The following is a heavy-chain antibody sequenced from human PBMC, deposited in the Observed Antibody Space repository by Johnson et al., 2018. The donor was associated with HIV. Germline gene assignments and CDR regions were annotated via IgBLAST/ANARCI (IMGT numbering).Heavy chain of an antibody. CDR1: RFTFDDYA. V-gene: IGHV3-43D*03. J-gene: IGHJ3*01. CDR3: VREGPSERAGFDF. CDR2: INWDGDST. Sequence: VQLVESGGVVVHPGGSLRLSCETSRFTFDDYAMHWVRQAPGKGLEWVSLINWDGDSTYYADSVKGRFTISRDNAKNTLYLDMNSLRIEDTAVYFCVREGPSERAGFDFWGQGTMVTVSP.